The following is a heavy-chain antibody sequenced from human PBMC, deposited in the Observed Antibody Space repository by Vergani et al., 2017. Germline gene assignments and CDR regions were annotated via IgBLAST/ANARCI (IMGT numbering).Heavy chain of an antibody. CDR3: ARDQVGATNWYFDL. Sequence: VQLVESGGGVVQPGRSLRLSCAASGFTFSSYGMHWVRQAPGKGLEWVAVIWYDGSNKYYADSVKGRFTISRDNSKNTLYLQMNSLRAEDTAVYYCARDQVGATNWYFDLWGRGTLVTVSS. D-gene: IGHD1-26*01. CDR1: GFTFSSYG. V-gene: IGHV3-33*01. J-gene: IGHJ2*01. CDR2: IWYDGSNK.